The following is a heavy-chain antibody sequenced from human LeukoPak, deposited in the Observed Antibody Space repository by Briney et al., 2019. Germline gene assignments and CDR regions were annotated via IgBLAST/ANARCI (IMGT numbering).Heavy chain of an antibody. J-gene: IGHJ4*02. Sequence: GGSLRLSCAASGFTLRSSAMSWVRQAPGKGLEWVGRIKPKTDGETTEYAAPVKDRFSISRDDSKSMMYLQMNSLKTEDTAVYYCITPLPYSAQGGQGTLVTVSS. D-gene: IGHD2-21*01. CDR1: GFTLRSSA. CDR3: ITPLPYSAQ. CDR2: IKPKTDGETT. V-gene: IGHV3-15*01.